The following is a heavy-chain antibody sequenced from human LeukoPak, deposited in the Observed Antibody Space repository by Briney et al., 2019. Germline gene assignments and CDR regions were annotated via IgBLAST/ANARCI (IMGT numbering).Heavy chain of an antibody. V-gene: IGHV3-48*01. CDR1: GFTFSSYS. CDR2: ISSSSSTI. D-gene: IGHD1-26*01. CDR3: AKGTGGATGY. J-gene: IGHJ4*02. Sequence: PGGSLRLSCAASGFTFSSYSMNWVRQAPGKGLEWVSCISSSSSTIYYADSVKGRFTISRDNSKNTLYLQMNSLRAEDTAVYYCAKGTGGATGYWGQGTLVTVSS.